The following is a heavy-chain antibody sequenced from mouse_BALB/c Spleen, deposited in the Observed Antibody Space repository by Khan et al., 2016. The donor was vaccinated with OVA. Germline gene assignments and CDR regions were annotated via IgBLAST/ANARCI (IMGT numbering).Heavy chain of an antibody. CDR2: ISDLAYTI. CDR3: ARSNYGTFAY. J-gene: IGHJ3*01. D-gene: IGHD2-1*01. V-gene: IGHV5-15*01. CDR1: GFTFSDYG. Sequence: EVELVESGGGLVQPGGSRKLSCAASGFTFSDYGMAWVRQAPGKGPEWVAFISDLAYTIYYADTVTGRFTISRENAKNTLYLEMSSLRSEDTALYYCARSNYGTFAYWGQGTLVTVSA.